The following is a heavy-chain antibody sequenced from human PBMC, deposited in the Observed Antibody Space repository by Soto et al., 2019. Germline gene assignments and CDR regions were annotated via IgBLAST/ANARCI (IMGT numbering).Heavy chain of an antibody. J-gene: IGHJ4*02. CDR3: ARIHWAQSSLDY. V-gene: IGHV4-30-2*01. CDR2: VTHSGTA. CDR1: GGSIDSGAFS. Sequence: SETLSLTCAVSGGSIDSGAFSLSWIRQQPGKGLEWIGYVTHSGTAYSIPSLNGRLTLSVDSSQTQFSLKLTSVTAADSAFYYCARIHWAQSSLDYWGRGILVTVSS. D-gene: IGHD6-19*01.